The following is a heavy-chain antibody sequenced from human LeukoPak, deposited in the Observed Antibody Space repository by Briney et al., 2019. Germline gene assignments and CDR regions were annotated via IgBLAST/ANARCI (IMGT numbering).Heavy chain of an antibody. CDR2: ISYDGSNK. CDR3: AKDRNWNYDY. V-gene: IGHV3-30*04. CDR1: RFTFSSYA. Sequence: GRSLRLSCAASRFTFSSYAMHWVRQAPGKGLEWVAVISYDGSNKYYADSVKGRFTISRDNSKNTLYLQMNSLRAEDTAVYYCAKDRNWNYDYWGQGTLVTVSS. D-gene: IGHD1-7*01. J-gene: IGHJ4*02.